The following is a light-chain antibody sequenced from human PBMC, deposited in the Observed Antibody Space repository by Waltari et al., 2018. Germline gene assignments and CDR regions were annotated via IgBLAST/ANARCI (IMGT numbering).Light chain of an antibody. Sequence: QSVLTPPPSVSGAPGQRVPIPCTGSGSNIGAGYAVHWYQQLPRAAPKLLIYGSSTRPLGVPDRFFGSTSGTSASLAITGLQAEDEADYYCQSYDTSLSVVFGGGTKLTVL. CDR1: GSNIGAGYA. J-gene: IGLJ3*02. CDR2: GSS. V-gene: IGLV1-40*01. CDR3: QSYDTSLSVV.